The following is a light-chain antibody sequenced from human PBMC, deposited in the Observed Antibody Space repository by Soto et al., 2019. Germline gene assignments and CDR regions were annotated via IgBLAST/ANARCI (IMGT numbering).Light chain of an antibody. Sequence: EIVLTQSPCTLALSPGERATLSCGASQSVSSSYLDWYQQKPGQAPSLLIYGASSRATGIPARFTGSGSGTDFTLTISRLEPEDFAVYYCQQYGSSPVTFGQGTRWIS. CDR3: QQYGSSPVT. J-gene: IGKJ1*01. CDR2: GAS. V-gene: IGKV3-20*01. CDR1: QSVSSSY.